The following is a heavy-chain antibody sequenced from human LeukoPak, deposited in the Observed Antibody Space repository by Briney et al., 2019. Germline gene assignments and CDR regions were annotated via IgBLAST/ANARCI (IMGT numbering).Heavy chain of an antibody. D-gene: IGHD1-26*01. CDR2: ISWNSVNI. Sequence: PGGSLRLSCAASGFTFDDYAMHWVRQAPGKGLEWVSGISWNSVNIGYADSVKGRFTISRDNAKNSLYLQMNSLKAEDTALYYCAKKVGRVGGAFDIWGQGTMITVSS. J-gene: IGHJ3*02. CDR3: AKKVGRVGGAFDI. CDR1: GFTFDDYA. V-gene: IGHV3-9*01.